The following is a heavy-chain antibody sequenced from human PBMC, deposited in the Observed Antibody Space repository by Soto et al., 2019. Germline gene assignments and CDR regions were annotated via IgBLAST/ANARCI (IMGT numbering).Heavy chain of an antibody. Sequence: TSETLSLTCTVSGGSISSGGYYWSWIRQHPGKGLEWIGYIYYSGSTYYNPSLKSRVTISVDTSKNQFSLKLSSVTAADTAVYYCARDRAYYYDSSGYTQWGQGTLVTVSS. CDR1: GGSISSGGYY. V-gene: IGHV4-31*03. D-gene: IGHD3-22*01. CDR2: IYYSGST. J-gene: IGHJ4*02. CDR3: ARDRAYYYDSSGYTQ.